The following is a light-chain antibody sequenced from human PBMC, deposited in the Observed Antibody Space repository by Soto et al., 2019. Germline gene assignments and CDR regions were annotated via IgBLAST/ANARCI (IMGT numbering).Light chain of an antibody. CDR2: DAS. J-gene: IGKJ4*01. CDR1: QSVSSY. V-gene: IGKV3-11*01. Sequence: EIVLTQSPATPSLSPGERATLSCRASQSVSSYLAWYQQKPGQAPRLLIYDASNGATGIPARFSGSGSGTDFTLTISSLEPEDFAVYYCQQRSNWPLTFGGGTKVDIK. CDR3: QQRSNWPLT.